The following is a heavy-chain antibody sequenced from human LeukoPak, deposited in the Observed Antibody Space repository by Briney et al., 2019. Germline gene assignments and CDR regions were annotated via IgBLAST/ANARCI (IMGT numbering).Heavy chain of an antibody. CDR1: GFTFSSYA. CDR2: IVGSGDST. V-gene: IGHV3-23*01. Sequence: GGSLRLSCAASGFTFSSYAMSWVRQAPGKGLEWVSAIVGSGDSTFYADSVKGWLTISRDNSKNTLYLQMNSLTAEDTAVYYCLTSNGWELDYWGQGTLVTVSS. CDR3: LTSNGWELDY. D-gene: IGHD6-19*01. J-gene: IGHJ4*02.